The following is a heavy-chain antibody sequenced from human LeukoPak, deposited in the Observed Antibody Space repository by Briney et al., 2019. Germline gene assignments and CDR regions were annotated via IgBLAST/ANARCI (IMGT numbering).Heavy chain of an antibody. CDR3: ANGFAFVVVSAAIDH. Sequence: TARSLSLSCTASGFTFDDYAMNWVRQAPGKGLEWVSGISWSGGSIGYADSVKGRFTISRDNAKNSLFLQMNSLRAEDTALYYCANGFAFVVVSAAIDHWGQGTLVTVSS. V-gene: IGHV3-9*01. CDR2: ISWSGGSI. CDR1: GFTFDDYA. J-gene: IGHJ4*02. D-gene: IGHD2-2*02.